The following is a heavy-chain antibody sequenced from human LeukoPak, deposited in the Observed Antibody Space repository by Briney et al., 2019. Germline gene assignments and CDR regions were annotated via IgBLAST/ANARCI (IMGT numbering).Heavy chain of an antibody. CDR3: ARDPSNSGYDYLYYFDY. D-gene: IGHD5-12*01. CDR2: IYYGGTT. J-gene: IGHJ4*02. CDR1: GDSISSSSYY. V-gene: IGHV4-39*02. Sequence: SETLSLTCTVSGDSISSSSYYWAWIRQPPGKGLEWIGSIYYGGTTYYNPSLKSRVTISVDTSRSQFSLKVGSVTAADTAVYYCARDPSNSGYDYLYYFDYWGQGTLVTVSS.